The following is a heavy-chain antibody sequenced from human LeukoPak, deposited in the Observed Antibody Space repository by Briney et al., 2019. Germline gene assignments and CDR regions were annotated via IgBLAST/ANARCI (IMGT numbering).Heavy chain of an antibody. CDR2: IKQDGSEK. V-gene: IGHV3-7*01. J-gene: IGHJ3*02. CDR3: ARERVHCSSTSCYYLSHAFDI. CDR1: GFTFSSYA. D-gene: IGHD2-2*01. Sequence: GGSLRLSCAASGFTFSSYAMSWVRQAPGKGLEWVANIKQDGSEKYYVDSVKGRFTISRDNAKNSLYLQMNSLRAEDTAVYYCARERVHCSSTSCYYLSHAFDIWGQGTMVTVSS.